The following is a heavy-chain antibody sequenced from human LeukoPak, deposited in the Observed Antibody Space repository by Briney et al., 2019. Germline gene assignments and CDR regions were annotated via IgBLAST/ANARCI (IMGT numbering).Heavy chain of an antibody. CDR2: IGTISDT. CDR3: VRGFSPVEDSILGMDV. CDR1: GFTFSNYD. J-gene: IGHJ6*02. D-gene: IGHD2-21*01. V-gene: IGHV3-13*01. Sequence: GGSLRLSCAASGFTFSNYDMHWVRQVTGKGLEWVSSIGTISDTYYPDSVKDRFTISRENAKSSLYLQMNSLRVGDTAVYYCVRGFSPVEDSILGMDVWGQGTTVTVSS.